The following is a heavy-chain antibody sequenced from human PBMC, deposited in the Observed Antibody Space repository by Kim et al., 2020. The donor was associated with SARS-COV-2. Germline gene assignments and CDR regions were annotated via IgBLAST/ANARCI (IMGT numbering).Heavy chain of an antibody. CDR3: AKDPQRYSYGWFDP. J-gene: IGHJ5*02. Sequence: GGSLRLSCAASGFTFSSYGMHWVRQAPGKGLEWVAVIWYDGSNKYYADSVKGRFTISRDNSKNTLYLQMNSLRAEDTAVYYCAKDPQRYSYGWFDPWGQGTLVTVSS. D-gene: IGHD5-18*01. V-gene: IGHV3-33*06. CDR2: IWYDGSNK. CDR1: GFTFSSYG.